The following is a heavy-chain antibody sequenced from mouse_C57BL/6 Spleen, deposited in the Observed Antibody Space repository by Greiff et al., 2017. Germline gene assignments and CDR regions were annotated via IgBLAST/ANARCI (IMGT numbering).Heavy chain of an antibody. Sequence: DVKLVESGGGLVKPGGSLKLSCAASGFTFSDYGMHWVRQAPEKGLEWVAYISSGSSTIYYADTVKGRFTISRDNAKNTLFLQMTSLRSEDTAMYYCARGYGSRDFYARDYWGQGASVTVSS. CDR3: ARGYGSRDFYARDY. CDR2: ISSGSSTI. D-gene: IGHD1-1*01. J-gene: IGHJ4*01. V-gene: IGHV5-17*01. CDR1: GFTFSDYG.